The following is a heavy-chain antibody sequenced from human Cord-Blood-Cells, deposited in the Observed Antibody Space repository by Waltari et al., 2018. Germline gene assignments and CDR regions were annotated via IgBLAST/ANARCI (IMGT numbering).Heavy chain of an antibody. CDR2: INAGNGNT. J-gene: IGHJ5*02. V-gene: IGHV1-3*01. CDR1: GYTFTSYA. CDR3: ARDRLGTMVRGVNNWFDP. Sequence: QVQLVQSGAEVKKPGASVKVSCKASGYTFTSYAMYWVRQAPGQRLEWMGWINAGNGNTKYSQKFQGRVTITRDTSASTAYMELSSLRSEDTAVYYCARDRLGTMVRGVNNWFDPWGQGTLVTVSS. D-gene: IGHD3-10*01.